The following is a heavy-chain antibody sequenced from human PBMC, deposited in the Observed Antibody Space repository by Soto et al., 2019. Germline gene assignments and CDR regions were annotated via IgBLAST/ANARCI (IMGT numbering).Heavy chain of an antibody. V-gene: IGHV1-18*01. CDR1: GYNFTSYG. J-gene: IGHJ3*02. Sequence: QVQLAQSGADVKKPGASVKVSCKASGYNFTSYGISWVRQAPGQGLEWMGWISPHNVRTKYARRFQDRVTMTTETPTSTLYMELGSLRSDDTAVYYCARDLYYSSGRYFDHDAFDIWGQGTVVTVSS. CDR3: ARDLYYSSGRYFDHDAFDI. CDR2: ISPHNVRT. D-gene: IGHD6-19*01.